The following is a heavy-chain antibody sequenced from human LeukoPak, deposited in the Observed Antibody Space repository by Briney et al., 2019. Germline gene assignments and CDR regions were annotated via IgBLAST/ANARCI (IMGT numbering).Heavy chain of an antibody. D-gene: IGHD3-22*01. CDR2: ISSSSSYI. CDR1: GFTFSSYS. Sequence: GGSLRLSCVASGFTFSSYSLNWVRQAPGKGLEWVSSISSSSSYIYYADSVKGRFTISRDKSSLYLQMNSLRAEDTAVYYCARVGYDRSGYNAFDIWGQGTMATVSS. V-gene: IGHV3-21*06. J-gene: IGHJ3*02. CDR3: ARVGYDRSGYNAFDI.